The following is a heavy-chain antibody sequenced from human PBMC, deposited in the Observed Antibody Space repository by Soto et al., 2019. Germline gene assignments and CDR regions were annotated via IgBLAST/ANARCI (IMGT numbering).Heavy chain of an antibody. Sequence: GGSLRLSCAASGFTFSSYGMNWVRQAPGKGLEWVSSISSSSSYIYYADSFTGRFKISRDKATNSLYRQKKSLRADDTAVYYCASSNSPDYWTQGTLVTVSS. V-gene: IGHV3-21*01. J-gene: IGHJ4*02. CDR2: ISSSSSYI. CDR1: GFTFSSYG. D-gene: IGHD6-13*01. CDR3: ASSNSPDY.